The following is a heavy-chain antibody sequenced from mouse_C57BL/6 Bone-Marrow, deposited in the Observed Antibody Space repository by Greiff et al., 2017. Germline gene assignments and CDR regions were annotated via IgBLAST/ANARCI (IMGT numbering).Heavy chain of an antibody. D-gene: IGHD1-3*01. CDR1: GFTFSSYG. V-gene: IGHV5-6*01. Sequence: EVKLMESGGDLVKPGGSLKLSCAASGFTFSSYGMSWVRQTPDKRLEWVATISSGGSYTYYPDSVKGRFTISRDNAKNTLYLQMSSLKSEDTAMYYFARLKGYFDYWGQGTTLTVSS. J-gene: IGHJ2*01. CDR2: ISSGGSYT. CDR3: ARLKGYFDY.